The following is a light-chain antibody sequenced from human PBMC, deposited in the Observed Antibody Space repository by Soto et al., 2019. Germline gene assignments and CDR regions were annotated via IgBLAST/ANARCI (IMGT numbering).Light chain of an antibody. CDR1: SSDVGGYNY. CDR3: SSYTSSTTRV. J-gene: IGLJ2*01. Sequence: QSALTQPASVSGSPGQSITISCTGTSSDVGGYNYVSWYQQHPGKAPKLMIYDVSNRPSGVSNRFSGSKSGNTASLTISGLQAEDEADYYCSSYTSSTTRVLGVGTKLTVL. CDR2: DVS. V-gene: IGLV2-14*01.